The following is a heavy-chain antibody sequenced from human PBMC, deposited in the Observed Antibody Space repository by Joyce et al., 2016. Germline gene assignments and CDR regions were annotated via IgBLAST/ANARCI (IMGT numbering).Heavy chain of an antibody. J-gene: IGHJ6*02. V-gene: IGHV4-34*01. CDR3: ARGRGYTTTVRRRGMDV. CDR2: INGGGIT. Sequence: QVQLQQWGAGLLKPSETLSLTCAVYGGSFSGYYWTFIRQPPGKGLEWIGEINGGGITNYNPSLKSRVTILLDTSKNQFSLKWTSVTAADTAVYYCARGRGYTTTVRRRGMDVWGQGTTVTVSS. CDR1: GGSFSGYY. D-gene: IGHD4-17*01.